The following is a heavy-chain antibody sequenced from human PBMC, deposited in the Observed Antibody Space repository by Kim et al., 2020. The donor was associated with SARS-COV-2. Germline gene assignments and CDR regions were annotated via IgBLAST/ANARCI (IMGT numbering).Heavy chain of an antibody. J-gene: IGHJ4*02. CDR3: ARDRGYSSSWYYFDY. V-gene: IGHV4-31*03. D-gene: IGHD6-13*01. CDR1: GGSISSGGYY. CDR2: IYYSGST. Sequence: SETLSLTCTVSGGSISSGGYYWSWIRQHPGKGLEWIGYIYYSGSTYYNPSLKSRVTISVDTSKNQFSLKLSSVTAADTAVYYCARDRGYSSSWYYFDYWGQGTLVTVSS.